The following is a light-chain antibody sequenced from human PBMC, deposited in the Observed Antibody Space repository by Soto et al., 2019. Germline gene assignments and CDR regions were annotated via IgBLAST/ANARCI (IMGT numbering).Light chain of an antibody. CDR1: QSVSGY. CDR3: QQRNYWPRT. Sequence: EIVLTQSPATLSLSPGERATLSCRASQSVSGYLAWYQQKPGQAPRFLIYDTSNRATGIPARFSGSGSGTDFTLTTSSLEPEDFAVYYCQQRNYWPRTFGQGTKVEIK. V-gene: IGKV3-11*01. J-gene: IGKJ1*01. CDR2: DTS.